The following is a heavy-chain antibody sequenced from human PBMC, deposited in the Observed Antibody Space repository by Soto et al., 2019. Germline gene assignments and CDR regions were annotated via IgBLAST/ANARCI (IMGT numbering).Heavy chain of an antibody. V-gene: IGHV3-30*02. CDR3: AKDRVIQLLPIWPDP. CDR1: GFTFSSYG. D-gene: IGHD2-2*01. J-gene: IGHJ5*02. Sequence: GGSLRLSCAASGFTFSSYGMHWVRQAPGKGLEWVAVIWYDGSNKYYADSVKGRFTISRDNSKSTLYLQLDSLRVDDTAVYYCAKDRVIQLLPIWPDPWGQGTLVTVSS. CDR2: IWYDGSNK.